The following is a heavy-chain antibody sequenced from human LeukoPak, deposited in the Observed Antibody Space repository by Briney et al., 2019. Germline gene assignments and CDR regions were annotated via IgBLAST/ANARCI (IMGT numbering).Heavy chain of an antibody. CDR3: AKDQGVGQWLVPGYSWFDP. J-gene: IGHJ5*02. Sequence: PGRSLRLSCAASGFTFSSYGMHWVRQAPGKGLEWVAVISYDGSNKYYADSVKGRFTISRDNSKNTLYLQMNSLRAEDTAVYYCAKDQGVGQWLVPGYSWFDPWGQGTLVTVSS. D-gene: IGHD6-19*01. CDR2: ISYDGSNK. CDR1: GFTFSSYG. V-gene: IGHV3-30*18.